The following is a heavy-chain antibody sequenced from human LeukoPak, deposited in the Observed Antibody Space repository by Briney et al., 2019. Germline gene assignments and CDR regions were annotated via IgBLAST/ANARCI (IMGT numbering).Heavy chain of an antibody. CDR2: INHRGST. J-gene: IGHJ4*02. D-gene: IGHD3-16*02. CDR1: GGSFSGYY. V-gene: IGHV4-34*01. CDR3: ARGRTTYDYVWGSYRPPDY. Sequence: PSETLSLTCAVYGGSFSGYYWNWIRQPPGKGLEWMGEINHRGSTNYNPSLKSRVTKSVDASKNQFSLKLSSVTAADTAVYYCARGRTTYDYVWGSYRPPDYWGQGTLVTVSS.